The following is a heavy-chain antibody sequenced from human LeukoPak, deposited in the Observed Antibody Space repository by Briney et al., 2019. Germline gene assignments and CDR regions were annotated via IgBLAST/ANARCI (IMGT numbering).Heavy chain of an antibody. CDR3: ARGLPLRAMVEGPNYFDY. D-gene: IGHD5-18*01. J-gene: IGHJ4*02. CDR1: GGSFSGYY. V-gene: IGHV4-34*01. Sequence: SETLSLTCAVYGGSFSGYYWSWIRQPPGKGLEWIGEINHSGSTNYNPSLKSRVTISVDTSKNQFSLKLSSVTAPDTAVYYCARGLPLRAMVEGPNYFDYWGQGTLVTVSS. CDR2: INHSGST.